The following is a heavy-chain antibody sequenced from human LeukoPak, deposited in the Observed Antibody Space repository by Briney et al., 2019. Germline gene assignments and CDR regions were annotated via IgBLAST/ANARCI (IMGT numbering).Heavy chain of an antibody. D-gene: IGHD3-22*01. CDR2: ISAYNGNT. V-gene: IGHV1-18*01. Sequence: GASVNVSCKASGYTFTSYGISWVRQAPGQGLEWMGWISAYNGNTNYAQKLQGRVTMTTDTSTSTAYMEPRSLRSDDTAVYYCARAPYYYDSSGYFNAPFGYWGQGTLVTVSS. CDR1: GYTFTSYG. J-gene: IGHJ4*02. CDR3: ARAPYYYDSSGYFNAPFGY.